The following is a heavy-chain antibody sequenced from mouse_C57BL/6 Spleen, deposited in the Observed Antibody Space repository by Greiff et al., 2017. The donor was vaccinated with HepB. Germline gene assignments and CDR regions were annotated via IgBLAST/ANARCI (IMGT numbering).Heavy chain of an antibody. CDR1: GYSITSGYD. CDR3: ARGLRRGAWFAY. CDR2: ISYSGST. Sequence: EVKVVESGPGMVKPSQSLSLTCTVTGYSITSGYDWHWIRHFPGNKLEWMGYISYSGSTNYNPSLKSRISITHDTSKNHFFLKLNSVTTEDTATYYCARGLRRGAWFAYWGQGTLVTVSA. D-gene: IGHD2-4*01. J-gene: IGHJ3*01. V-gene: IGHV3-1*01.